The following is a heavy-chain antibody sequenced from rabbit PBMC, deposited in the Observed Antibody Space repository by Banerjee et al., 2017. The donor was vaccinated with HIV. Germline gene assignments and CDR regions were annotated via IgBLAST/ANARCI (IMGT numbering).Heavy chain of an antibody. CDR3: ARSTSGYDIGDL. D-gene: IGHD1-1*01. V-gene: IGHV1S45*01. CDR2: INTSSGNT. J-gene: IGHJ4*01. Sequence: QEQLEESGGDLVKPEGSPTLTCTASGFSFSNKYVMCWVRQAPGKGLEWIACINTSSGNTVYASWAKGRFTISKTSSTTVTLQMTSLTAADTVTYFCARSTSGYDIGDLWGPGTLVTVS. CDR1: GFSFSNKYV.